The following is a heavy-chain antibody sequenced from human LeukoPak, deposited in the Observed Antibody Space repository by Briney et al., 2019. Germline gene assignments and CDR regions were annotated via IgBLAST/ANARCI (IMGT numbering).Heavy chain of an antibody. Sequence: GGSLRLSCAASGFTFSSYTMNWVRQAPGKGLEWVAAISSCSRDIFYADSVKGRFSISRDNTHNSLSLRMNSLGAEDTAVYYCVREAAATLFDYWGQGTLVTVSS. J-gene: IGHJ4*02. CDR3: VREAAATLFDY. V-gene: IGHV3-21*01. CDR2: ISSCSRDI. CDR1: GFTFSSYT. D-gene: IGHD1-26*01.